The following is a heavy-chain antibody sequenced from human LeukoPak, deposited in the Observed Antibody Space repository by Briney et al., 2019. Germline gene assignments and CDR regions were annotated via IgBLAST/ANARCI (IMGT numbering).Heavy chain of an antibody. Sequence: SGPTLVKPTQTLTLTCTFSGFSLSSGVGVGWIRQPPGKALEWLALIYWDDDKRHSPSMQKRLTVTKDTSKNEVVFNMTDMDPLDTATYFCVYRLGRWIFDYWGQGILVTVSS. D-gene: IGHD2-2*03. J-gene: IGHJ4*02. CDR1: GFSLSSGVG. CDR2: IYWDDDK. V-gene: IGHV2-5*02. CDR3: VYRLGRWIFDY.